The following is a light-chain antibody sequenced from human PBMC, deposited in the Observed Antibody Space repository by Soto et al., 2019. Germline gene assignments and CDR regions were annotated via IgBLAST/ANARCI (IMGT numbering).Light chain of an antibody. CDR2: GAS. J-gene: IGKJ5*01. V-gene: IGKV3-15*01. CDR1: QSVSSN. CDR3: QQYNNWPPIT. Sequence: IVLTQSPGTLSLSPGERATLPCRTSQSVSSNLAWYQQKPGQAPRLLIYGASTRATGIPARFSGSGSGTEFTLTISSLQSEDFAVYYCQQYNNWPPITFGQGTRLEIK.